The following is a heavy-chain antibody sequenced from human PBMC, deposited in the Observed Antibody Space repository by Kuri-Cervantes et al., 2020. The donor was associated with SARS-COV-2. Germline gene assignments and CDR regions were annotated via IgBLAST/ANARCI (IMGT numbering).Heavy chain of an antibody. CDR3: ARGRIVGARGYYYYMDV. D-gene: IGHD1-26*01. V-gene: IGHV1-69*05. Sequence: SVKVSCKASGDTFSSYAISWVRQAPGQGLEWMGGIIPIFGPANYAQKFQGRVTITTDESTSTAYMELSSLRSEDTAVYYCARGRIVGARGYYYYMDVWGKGTTVTVSS. CDR1: GDTFSSYA. J-gene: IGHJ6*03. CDR2: IIPIFGPA.